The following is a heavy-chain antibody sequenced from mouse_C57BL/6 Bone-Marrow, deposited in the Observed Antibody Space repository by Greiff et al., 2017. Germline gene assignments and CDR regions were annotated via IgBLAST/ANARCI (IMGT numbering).Heavy chain of an antibody. Sequence: EVQLQESGAELVRPGASVKLSCTASGFNIKDYYMHWVKQRPEQGLEWIGRIDPEDGDTEYAPKFQGKATMTADTSSNTAYLQLSSLTAEDTAVYYCTTGDGSRAGRFDYWGQGTLVTVSA. J-gene: IGHJ3*01. CDR3: TTGDGSRAGRFDY. D-gene: IGHD1-1*01. V-gene: IGHV14-1*01. CDR2: IDPEDGDT. CDR1: GFNIKDYY.